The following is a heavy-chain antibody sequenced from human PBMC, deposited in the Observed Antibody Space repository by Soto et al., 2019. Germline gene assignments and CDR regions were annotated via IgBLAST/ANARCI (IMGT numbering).Heavy chain of an antibody. Sequence: QVQLQQWGAGLLKPSETLSLTCAVYGGSFSGYYWSWIRQPPGKGLEWIGEINHSGSTNYNPSLKSRVTISVDTSKNQFSLKLSSVTAADTAVYYCARTQFWSSYYYYMDVWGKGTTVTVSS. CDR3: ARTQFWSSYYYYMDV. J-gene: IGHJ6*03. V-gene: IGHV4-34*01. D-gene: IGHD3-3*01. CDR2: INHSGST. CDR1: GGSFSGYY.